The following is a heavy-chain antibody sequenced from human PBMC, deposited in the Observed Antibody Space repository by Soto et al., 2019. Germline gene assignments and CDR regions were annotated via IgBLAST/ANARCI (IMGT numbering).Heavy chain of an antibody. D-gene: IGHD3-22*01. J-gene: IGHJ4*02. Sequence: QVQLVESGGGLVKPGGSLRLSCAASGFTFSDQYMSWIRQAPGKGLEWVSYISSSGDIIYYADSVKGRFTISRDNAKNSLYLQMNSLRAEDKAVYYCARDLGYYDSSGYFDYWGQGTLVTVSS. CDR1: GFTFSDQY. CDR3: ARDLGYYDSSGYFDY. CDR2: ISSSGDII. V-gene: IGHV3-11*01.